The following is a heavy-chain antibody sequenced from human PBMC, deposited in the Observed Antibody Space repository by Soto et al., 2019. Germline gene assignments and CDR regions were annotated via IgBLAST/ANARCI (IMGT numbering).Heavy chain of an antibody. J-gene: IGHJ6*02. CDR3: ARDLGIAAAGSDRHYYGMDV. Sequence: ASVKVSCKASGYTFTGYYMHWVRQAPGQGLECMGWINPNSGGTNYAQKFQGWVTMTRDTSISTAYMELSRLRSDDTAVYYCARDLGIAAAGSDRHYYGMDVWGQGTTVTVSS. CDR2: INPNSGGT. D-gene: IGHD6-13*01. V-gene: IGHV1-2*04. CDR1: GYTFTGYY.